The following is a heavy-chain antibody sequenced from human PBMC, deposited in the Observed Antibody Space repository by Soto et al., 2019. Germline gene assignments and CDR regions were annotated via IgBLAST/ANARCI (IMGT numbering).Heavy chain of an antibody. J-gene: IGHJ4*02. D-gene: IGHD3-16*01. Sequence: PGGSLRLSCAASGFTFTNYAFSWLRQAPGKGLEWVSAISANGGTTYYADSVKGRFTISRDNSKNSLYLQMNSLRAEDTAVYYCAKHRPMSSNLYIWGQGTLVTVSS. CDR2: ISANGGTT. CDR1: GFTFTNYA. CDR3: AKHRPMSSNLYI. V-gene: IGHV3-23*01.